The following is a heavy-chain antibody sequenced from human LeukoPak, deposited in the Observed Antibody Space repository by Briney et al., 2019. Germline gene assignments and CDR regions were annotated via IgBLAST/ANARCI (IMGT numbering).Heavy chain of an antibody. CDR2: ISVYNGDT. CDR1: GYTLVSYG. D-gene: IGHD6-19*01. CDR3: ARSPPGIAVTGAFDI. V-gene: IGHV1-18*04. Sequence: ASVKVSCKASGYTLVSYGITWVRQAPGQGLEWMGWISVYNGDTKYAQNLQGRVTLTTDTSTSTAYMELRSLRSDDTAVYYCARSPPGIAVTGAFDIWGQGTMVTVSS. J-gene: IGHJ3*02.